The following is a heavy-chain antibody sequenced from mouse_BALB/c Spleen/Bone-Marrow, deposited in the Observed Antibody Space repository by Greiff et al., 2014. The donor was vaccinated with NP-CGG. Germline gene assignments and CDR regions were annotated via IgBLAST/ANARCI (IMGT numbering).Heavy chain of an antibody. CDR2: IWNDGST. Sequence: VQLQQSGPGLVAPSQSLSITCTISGFSLTSYGVHWVRQPPGKGLEWLTVIWNDGSTTYNSALKSRLTISKDNSKSQVFLKMNSLQTDDTGMYYCAKHGGGYFDYWGQDTSLTVSS. V-gene: IGHV2-6-1*01. CDR1: GFSLTSYG. J-gene: IGHJ2*02. CDR3: AKHGGGYFDY.